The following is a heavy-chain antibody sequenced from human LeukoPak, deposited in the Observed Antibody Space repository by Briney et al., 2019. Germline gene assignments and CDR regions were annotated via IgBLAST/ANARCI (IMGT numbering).Heavy chain of an antibody. CDR3: ARWVSVFDY. V-gene: IGHV3-9*01. CDR1: GFTFDDYA. D-gene: IGHD5-24*01. CDR2: ISWNSGSI. Sequence: PGRSLRLSCAASGFTFDDYAMHWVRQAPGKGLEWVSGISWNSGSIGYADSVKGRFTISRDNAKNSLYLQMNSLRAEDTAVYYCARWVSVFDYWGQGTLVTVSS. J-gene: IGHJ4*02.